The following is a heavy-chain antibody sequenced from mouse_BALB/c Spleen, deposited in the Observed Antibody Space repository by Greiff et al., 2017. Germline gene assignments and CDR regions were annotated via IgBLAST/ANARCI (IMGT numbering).Heavy chain of an antibody. CDR1: GYTFTSYY. D-gene: IGHD1-1*01. J-gene: IGHJ1*01. CDR3: TRSYYGSSYFDV. CDR2: INPSNGGT. Sequence: QVQLQQPGAELVKPGASVKLSCKASGYTFTSYYMYWVKQRPGQGLEWIGGINPSNGGTNFNEKFKSKATLTVDKSSSTAYMQLSSLTSEDSAVYYCTRSYYGSSYFDVWGAGTTVTVSS. V-gene: IGHV1S81*02.